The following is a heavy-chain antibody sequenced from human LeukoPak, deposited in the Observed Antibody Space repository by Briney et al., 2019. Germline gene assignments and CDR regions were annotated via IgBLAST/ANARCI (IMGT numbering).Heavy chain of an antibody. V-gene: IGHV3-7*03. Sequence: GGSLRLSCAASGFTFSSYWMSWVRQAPGKGLEWVANIKKDGSEKYYVDSVKGRFTISRDNSKNSLYLQMNSLRTEDTALYYCAKDSHPYYYYDSSGPDYWGQGTLVTVSS. D-gene: IGHD3-22*01. J-gene: IGHJ4*02. CDR2: IKKDGSEK. CDR1: GFTFSSYW. CDR3: AKDSHPYYYYDSSGPDY.